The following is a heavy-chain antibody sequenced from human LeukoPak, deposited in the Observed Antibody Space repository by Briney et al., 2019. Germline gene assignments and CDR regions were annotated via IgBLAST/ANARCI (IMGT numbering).Heavy chain of an antibody. J-gene: IGHJ6*03. CDR2: INPSDGAT. D-gene: IGHD1-26*01. Sequence: ASVKVSCKASGYTFTMYYIHWVRQAPGQGLEWMGMINPSDGATTYAQRFQGRVTMTRDMSTTTVYMDLRSLRSEDTAVYFCARGQGGGLSGSLWGLFASYYTYYYMDVWGRGTTVTVSS. CDR3: ARGQGGGLSGSLWGLFASYYTYYYMDV. V-gene: IGHV1-46*01. CDR1: GYTFTMYY.